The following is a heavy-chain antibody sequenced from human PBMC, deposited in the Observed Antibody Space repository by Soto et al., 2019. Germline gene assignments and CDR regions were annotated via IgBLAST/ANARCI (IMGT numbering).Heavy chain of an antibody. CDR2: ISHRSLTI. J-gene: IGHJ4*02. CDR3: ARGGGSSPFDY. V-gene: IGHV3-11*01. D-gene: IGHD6-6*01. Sequence: GGSLRLSCAASGFTFSDHSMAWFRQTPERGLEWLAYISHRSLTIYHARSVKDRFTISRDDATDSIYLQMNNLRVEDTAVYFCARGGGSSPFDYWGQGTVVTVYS. CDR1: GFTFSDHS.